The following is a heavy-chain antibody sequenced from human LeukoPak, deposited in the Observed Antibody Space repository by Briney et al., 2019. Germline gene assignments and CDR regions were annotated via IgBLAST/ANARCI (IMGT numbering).Heavy chain of an antibody. J-gene: IGHJ4*02. D-gene: IGHD2-2*01. V-gene: IGHV3-30*18. CDR1: GLTFSSYG. Sequence: GGSLRLSCAASGLTFSSYGMHWVRQAPGKGLEWVAAISHDGSNADSVKGRFTISRDNSKNTLYLQMNSLRAEDTAVYYCAKDRAQKKYCSSTSCYWWDYWGQGTLVTVSS. CDR3: AKDRAQKKYCSSTSCYWWDY. CDR2: ISHDGS.